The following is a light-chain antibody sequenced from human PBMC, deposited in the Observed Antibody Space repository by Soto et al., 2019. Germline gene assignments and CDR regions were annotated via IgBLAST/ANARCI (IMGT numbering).Light chain of an antibody. CDR2: DND. J-gene: IGLJ1*01. CDR1: SSNIGSNT. Sequence: VLTQPPSASGTPGQRVTISASGSSSNIGSNTVSWYQQVPGTAPKLLIYDNDERPSGVPGRFSGSKSGTSASLAISGFQSEDEAYYYCETWDDSRNGYVFGPGTKVTVL. V-gene: IGLV1-44*01. CDR3: ETWDDSRNGYV.